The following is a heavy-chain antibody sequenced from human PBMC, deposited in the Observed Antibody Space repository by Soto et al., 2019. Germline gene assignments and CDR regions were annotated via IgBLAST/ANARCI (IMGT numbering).Heavy chain of an antibody. CDR2: ISGSGGST. CDR1: GFTFSSYA. Sequence: PGGSLRLSCAPSGFTFSSYAMSWVRQAPGKGLEWVSAISGSGGSTYYADSVKGRSTISRDNSKNMLYLQMNSLRAEDTAVYYCAKDFSMITFGGVPDRGQGTLVTVSS. V-gene: IGHV3-23*01. D-gene: IGHD3-16*01. J-gene: IGHJ4*02. CDR3: AKDFSMITFGGVPD.